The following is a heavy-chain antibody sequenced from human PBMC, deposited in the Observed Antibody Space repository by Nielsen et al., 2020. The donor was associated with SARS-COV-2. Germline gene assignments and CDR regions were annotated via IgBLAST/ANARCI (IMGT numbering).Heavy chain of an antibody. CDR1: GLTFDDYA. CDR3: AKVGGYSTFDY. J-gene: IGHJ4*02. CDR2: ISWNSGSI. V-gene: IGHV3-9*01. D-gene: IGHD4-11*01. Sequence: LSLTCAASGLTFDDYAMHWVRQAPGKGLEWVSGISWNSGSIGYADSVKGRFTISRDNAKNSLYLQMNSLRAEDTALYYCAKVGGYSTFDYWGQGTLVTVSS.